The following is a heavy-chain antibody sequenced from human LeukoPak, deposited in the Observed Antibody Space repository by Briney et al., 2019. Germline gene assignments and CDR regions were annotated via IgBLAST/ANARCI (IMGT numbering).Heavy chain of an antibody. V-gene: IGHV4-59*01. CDR3: ARFRGIVGATGAFDY. CDR2: IYYSGST. J-gene: IGHJ4*02. Sequence: SETLSLTCTVSGGSISSCYWSWIRQPPGKGLEWIGYIYYSGSTNYNPSLKSRVTISVDTSKNQFSLKLSSVTAAETAVYYCARFRGIVGATGAFDYWGQGTLVTVSS. D-gene: IGHD1-26*01. CDR1: GGSISSCY.